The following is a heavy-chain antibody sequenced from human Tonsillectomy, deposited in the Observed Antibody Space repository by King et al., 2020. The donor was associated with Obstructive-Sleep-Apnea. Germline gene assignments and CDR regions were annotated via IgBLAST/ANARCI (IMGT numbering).Heavy chain of an antibody. J-gene: IGHJ5*02. CDR2: IWSDGSSE. CDR1: GFTFSSDA. CDR3: ARGQGRGGFLIDH. D-gene: IGHD3-16*01. V-gene: IGHV3-33*01. Sequence: VQLVESGGGVVQPGTSLRLSCAASGFTFSSDAMHWVRQAPGKGMEWVAIIWSDGSSEYYAESAKGRFTVSRDNSKNTVYLQMNNLRVEDTAMYYCARGQGRGGFLIDHWGRGTLVTVSS.